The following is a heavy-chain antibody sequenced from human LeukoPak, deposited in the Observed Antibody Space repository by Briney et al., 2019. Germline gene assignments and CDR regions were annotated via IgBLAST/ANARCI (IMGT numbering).Heavy chain of an antibody. Sequence: GGSLRLSCAASGFTFSSYSMNWVRQAPGMGLEWVSTIGTTDDTYYADSVKGRFTISRDNYKDTLYLQMHSLGAEDTAIYYCAKSRIVDHRGYFDYWGQGTLVTVSS. CDR2: IGTTDDT. J-gene: IGHJ4*02. D-gene: IGHD2-15*01. CDR3: AKSRIVDHRGYFDY. CDR1: GFTFSSYS. V-gene: IGHV3-23*01.